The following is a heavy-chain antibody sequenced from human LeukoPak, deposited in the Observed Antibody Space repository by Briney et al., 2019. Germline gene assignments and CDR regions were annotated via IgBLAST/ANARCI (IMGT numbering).Heavy chain of an antibody. CDR2: ISGSGGTI. Sequence: GGSLRLSCAASGFTLSSYEMNWVRHAPGKGLEWVSYISGSGGTIYYADSLKGRFTISRDNANHLLFLQMSSLRAEDTAVYFCAGLRRAYYYCMDVWGKGTTVTVSS. CDR1: GFTLSSYE. V-gene: IGHV3-48*03. J-gene: IGHJ6*03. CDR3: AGLRRAYYYCMDV.